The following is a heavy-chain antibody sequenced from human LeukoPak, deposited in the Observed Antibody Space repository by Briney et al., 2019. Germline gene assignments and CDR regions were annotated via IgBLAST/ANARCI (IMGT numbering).Heavy chain of an antibody. Sequence: PGGSLRLSCAASGFTFSSYGMHWVRQAPGKGLEGVAVIWYDGSNKYYADSVKGRFTISRDNSKNTLYLQMNSLRAEDTAVYYCAKVKDSSGSMAFDIWGQGTMVTVSS. V-gene: IGHV3-30*02. D-gene: IGHD3-22*01. CDR2: IWYDGSNK. CDR1: GFTFSSYG. CDR3: AKVKDSSGSMAFDI. J-gene: IGHJ3*02.